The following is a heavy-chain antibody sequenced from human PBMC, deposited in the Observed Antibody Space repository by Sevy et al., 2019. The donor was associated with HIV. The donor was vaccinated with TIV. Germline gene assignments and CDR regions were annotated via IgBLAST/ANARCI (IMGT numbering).Heavy chain of an antibody. D-gene: IGHD3-3*01. CDR2: INTHGTNT. CDR3: AREGVDFWSGPVDFDYGMDV. Sequence: GGSLRLSCAASGFTFSRYWMHWVRHAPGKGLVWVSRINTHGTNTIYADYVKGRFNISRDNAKNTVYLQMNSLRAEDTGVYYCAREGVDFWSGPVDFDYGMDVWGQGTTVTVSS. J-gene: IGHJ6*02. CDR1: GFTFSRYW. V-gene: IGHV3-74*01.